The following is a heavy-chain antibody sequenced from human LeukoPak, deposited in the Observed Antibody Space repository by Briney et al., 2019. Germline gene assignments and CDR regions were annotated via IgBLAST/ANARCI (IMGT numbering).Heavy chain of an antibody. Sequence: GGSLRLSCAASEFTFSRYAMHWVRQAPGKGLEWVAAISYDGSKQLYADSVKGRFTISRDNSKNTLNLQMNSLRDEDTAVYYCAKDGARYLLTYYFEYWGQGTLVTVSS. CDR2: ISYDGSKQ. CDR1: EFTFSRYA. CDR3: AKDGARYLLTYYFEY. V-gene: IGHV3-30*04. J-gene: IGHJ4*02. D-gene: IGHD3-9*01.